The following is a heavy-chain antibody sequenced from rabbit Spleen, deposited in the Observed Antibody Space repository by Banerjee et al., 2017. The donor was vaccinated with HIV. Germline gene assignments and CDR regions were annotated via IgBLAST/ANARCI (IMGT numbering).Heavy chain of an antibody. CDR1: GFDFSSYG. Sequence: QEQLVESGGGLVQPGGSLKLSCKGSGFDFSSYGMSWVRQAPGKGLEWIGYIDPVFGRTYYASWVNGRFTLSSHNAQNTLYLQLNSLTAADTATYFCVRWDSYDDYTDSYYFNLWGQGTLVTVS. CDR3: VRWDSYDDYTDSYYFNL. D-gene: IGHD2-1*01. CDR2: IDPVFGRT. V-gene: IGHV1S47*01. J-gene: IGHJ4*01.